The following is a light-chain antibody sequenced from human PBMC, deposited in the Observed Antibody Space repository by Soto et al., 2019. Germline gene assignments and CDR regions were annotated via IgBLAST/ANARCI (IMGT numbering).Light chain of an antibody. CDR3: QTWGTGPYV. V-gene: IGLV4-69*01. CDR1: SGHNNYA. Sequence: QSVLTQSPSASASLGASVKLTCALSSGHNNYAIAWHQQQPEKGPRFLMKLNSDGSHTKGDGIPDRFSGSSSGAERYLTISSLQSEDEADYYCQTWGTGPYVFGTGTKLTVL. CDR2: LNSDGSH. J-gene: IGLJ1*01.